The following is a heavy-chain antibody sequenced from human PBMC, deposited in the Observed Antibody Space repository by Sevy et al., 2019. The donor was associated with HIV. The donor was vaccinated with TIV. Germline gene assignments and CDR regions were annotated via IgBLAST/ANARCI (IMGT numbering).Heavy chain of an antibody. D-gene: IGHD2-21*01. V-gene: IGHV3-53*01. CDR1: GFIVSSNY. CDR3: ARGMILVGSWYGMDV. J-gene: IGHJ6*02. CDR2: IYSGGNT. Sequence: GGSLRLSCAFSGFIVSSNYMTWVRQAPGKGLAWISVIYSGGNTFYADSVRGRFAISRDISKITLYLQMNSLRAEDTAVYYRARGMILVGSWYGMDVWGQGTTVTVSS.